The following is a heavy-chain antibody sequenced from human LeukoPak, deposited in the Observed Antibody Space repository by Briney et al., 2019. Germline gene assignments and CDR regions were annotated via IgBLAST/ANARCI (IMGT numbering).Heavy chain of an antibody. Sequence: GGSLRLSCAASGFTFSSYWMSGVRQAPGKGLEWVANIKQDGSEKYYVDSVKGRFTISRDNAKNSLYLQMNSLRAEDTAVYYCARDAYDFWSGYYYFDYWGQGTLVTVSS. CDR3: ARDAYDFWSGYYYFDY. D-gene: IGHD3-3*01. CDR2: IKQDGSEK. J-gene: IGHJ4*02. CDR1: GFTFSSYW. V-gene: IGHV3-7*01.